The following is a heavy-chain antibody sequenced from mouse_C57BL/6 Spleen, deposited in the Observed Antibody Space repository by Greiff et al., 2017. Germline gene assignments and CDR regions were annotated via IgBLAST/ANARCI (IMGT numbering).Heavy chain of an antibody. Sequence: DVKLVESGGDLVKPGGSLKLSCAASGFTFSSYGMSWVRQTPDKRLEWVATISSGGSYTYYPDSVKGRFTISRDNAKNTLYLQMSSLKSEDTAMYYCARHVITTVLDYWGQGTTLTVSS. D-gene: IGHD1-1*01. CDR1: GFTFSSYG. V-gene: IGHV5-6*02. CDR3: ARHVITTVLDY. CDR2: ISSGGSYT. J-gene: IGHJ2*01.